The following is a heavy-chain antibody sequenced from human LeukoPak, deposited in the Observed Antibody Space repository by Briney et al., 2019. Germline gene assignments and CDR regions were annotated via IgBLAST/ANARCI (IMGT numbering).Heavy chain of an antibody. J-gene: IGHJ4*02. CDR1: GFTFSSYG. Sequence: TGGSLRLSCAASGFTFSSYGMSWVRQAPGKGLEWVSAISGSGGSTYYADSVKGRFTISRDNSKNTLYLQMNSLRAEDTAVYYCAKEGGILRYYFDYWGQGTLVTVSS. CDR2: ISGSGGST. D-gene: IGHD2/OR15-2a*01. CDR3: AKEGGILRYYFDY. V-gene: IGHV3-23*01.